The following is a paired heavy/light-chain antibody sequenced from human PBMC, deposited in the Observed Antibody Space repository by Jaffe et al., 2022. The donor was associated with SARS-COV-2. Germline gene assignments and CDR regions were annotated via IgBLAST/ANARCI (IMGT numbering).Heavy chain of an antibody. CDR3: AHSISYYDILTGYLVGGSNFGY. D-gene: IGHD3-9*01. CDR2: IYWDDDK. V-gene: IGHV2-5*02. Sequence: QITLKESGPTLVKPTQTLTLTCTFSGFSLSTSGVGVGWIRQPPGKALEWLALIYWDDDKRYSPSLKSRLTITKDTSKNQVVLTMTNMDPVDTATYYCAHSISYYDILTGYLVGGSNFGYWGQGTLVTVSS. CDR1: GFSLSTSGVG. J-gene: IGHJ4*02.
Light chain of an antibody. J-gene: IGLJ2*01. CDR2: GNS. CDR3: QSYDSSLSAHVV. Sequence: QSVLTQPPSVSGAPGQRVTISCTGSSSNIGAGYDVHWYQQLPGTAPKLLIYGNSNRPSGVPDRFSGSKSGTSASLAITGLQAEDEADYYCQSYDSSLSAHVVFGGGTKLTVL. V-gene: IGLV1-40*01. CDR1: SSNIGAGYD.